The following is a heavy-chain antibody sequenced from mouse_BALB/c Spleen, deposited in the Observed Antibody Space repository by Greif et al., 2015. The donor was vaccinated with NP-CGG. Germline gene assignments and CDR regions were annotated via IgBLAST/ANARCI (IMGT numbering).Heavy chain of an antibody. CDR2: INPSNGRT. J-gene: IGHJ4*01. D-gene: IGHD2-3*01. CDR3: AIYDGYYYYAMDY. Sequence: QVQLQQSGAELVKPGASVKLSCKASGYTFTSYWMHWVKQRPGQGLEWIGEINPSNGRTNYNEKFKSKATLTVDKSSSTAYIQLSSLTSEDSAVYYCAIYDGYYYYAMDYWGQGTSVTVSS. V-gene: IGHV1S81*02. CDR1: GYTFTSYW.